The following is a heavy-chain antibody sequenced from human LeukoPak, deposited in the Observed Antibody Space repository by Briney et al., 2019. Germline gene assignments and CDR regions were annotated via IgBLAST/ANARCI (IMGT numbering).Heavy chain of an antibody. V-gene: IGHV4-4*02. Sequence: PSGTLSLTCAVSGGSISSSNWWSWVRQPPGKGLEWIGEIYHSGSTNYNPSLKSRVTISVDKSKNQFSLKLSSVTAADTAVYYCAREIAVAGTNYYYYYMAVWGKGTPVTVSS. D-gene: IGHD6-19*01. CDR3: AREIAVAGTNYYYYYMAV. CDR2: IYHSGST. J-gene: IGHJ6*03. CDR1: GGSISSSNW.